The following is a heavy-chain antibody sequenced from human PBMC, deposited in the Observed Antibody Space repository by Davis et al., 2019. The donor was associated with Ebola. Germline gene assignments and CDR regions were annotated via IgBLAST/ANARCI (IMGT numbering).Heavy chain of an antibody. CDR2: IDWDDDK. V-gene: IGHV2-70*01. J-gene: IGHJ4*02. D-gene: IGHD3-22*01. CDR3: ARMVKYYYDSSGYYHTQNYFDY. Sequence: SGPTLVKPTQTLTLTCTFSGFSLSPSGMCVSWIRQPPGKALEWLALIDWDDDKYYSTSLKTRLTISKDTSKNQVVLTMTNMDPVDTATYYCARMVKYYYDSSGYYHTQNYFDYWGQGTLVTVSS. CDR1: GFSLSPSGMC.